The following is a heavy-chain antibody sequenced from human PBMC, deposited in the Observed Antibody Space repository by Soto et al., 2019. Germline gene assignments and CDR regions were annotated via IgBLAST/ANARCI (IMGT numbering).Heavy chain of an antibody. CDR3: ARRVDAPRYYGLDV. V-gene: IGHV4-39*01. J-gene: IGHJ6*02. Sequence: SETLSVTCTPAAGSIRDSRYYWVWFRQSTGEGLEWIGTVYYNEHTYYNPPLKSCDIDSVETSKNQFSLRLYSVTAADTAVYYCARRVDAPRYYGLDVWGQGATVTV. CDR1: AGSIRDSRYY. CDR2: VYYNEHT. D-gene: IGHD5-12*01.